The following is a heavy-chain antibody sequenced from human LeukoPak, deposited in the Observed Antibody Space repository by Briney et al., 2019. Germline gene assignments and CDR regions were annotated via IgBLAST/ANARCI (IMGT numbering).Heavy chain of an antibody. J-gene: IGHJ3*02. CDR2: IYYSGST. V-gene: IGHV4-30-4*01. CDR1: GGSISSSSYY. CDR3: ARDPRSYYDAFDI. D-gene: IGHD1-26*01. Sequence: SETLSLTCTVSGGSISSSSYYWGWIRRPPGKGLEWFGYIYYSGSTYYNPSLKSRVTISVDTSKNQFSLKLSSVTAADTAVYYCARDPRSYYDAFDIWGQGTMVTVSS.